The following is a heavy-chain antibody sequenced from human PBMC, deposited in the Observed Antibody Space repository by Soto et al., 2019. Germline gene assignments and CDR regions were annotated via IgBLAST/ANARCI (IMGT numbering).Heavy chain of an antibody. J-gene: IGHJ4*02. CDR1: SGSISSSNW. V-gene: IGHV4-4*02. D-gene: IGHD5-12*01. CDR2: IYHSGST. Sequence: QVQLQESGPGLVKPSGTLSLTCAVSSGSISSSNWWSWVRQPPGKGLEWIGEIYHSGSTNYNPSLKRRVTISVDKSKNQFSLKLSSVTAADTAVYYCARGVSGSDREYYFDYWGQGTLVTVSS. CDR3: ARGVSGSDREYYFDY.